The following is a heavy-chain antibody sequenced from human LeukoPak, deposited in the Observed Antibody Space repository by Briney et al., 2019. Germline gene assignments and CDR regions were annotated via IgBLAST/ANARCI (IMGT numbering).Heavy chain of an antibody. Sequence: ASVKVSCKASGYIFSSYGISWVRQAPGQGLEWMGWISAYNGNTKFAQKFQSRVIMTTDTSTSTAYMELRSLRSDDTAVYYCARDVGGGAIYFDYWGQGTLVTVSS. J-gene: IGHJ4*02. CDR3: ARDVGGGAIYFDY. V-gene: IGHV1-18*01. CDR2: ISAYNGNT. D-gene: IGHD2-15*01. CDR1: GYIFSSYG.